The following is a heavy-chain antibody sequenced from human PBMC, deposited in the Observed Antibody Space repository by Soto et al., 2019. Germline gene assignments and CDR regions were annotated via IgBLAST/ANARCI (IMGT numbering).Heavy chain of an antibody. V-gene: IGHV4-39*01. CDR3: ARWEVGATEGPFDS. D-gene: IGHD1-26*01. CDR2: IYYSGST. J-gene: IGHJ3*02. Sequence: SEILSLPYALSVCSISLSIVYSGLIRQPPGKGLEWIGSIYYSGSTYYNPSLNSRVTISVDTSKNQFSLKLSSVTAADTAVYHCARWEVGATEGPFDSSVQAKMLTVS. CDR1: VCSISLSIVY.